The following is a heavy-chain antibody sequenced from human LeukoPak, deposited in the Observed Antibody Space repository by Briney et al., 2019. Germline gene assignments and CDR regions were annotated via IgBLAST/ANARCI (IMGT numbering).Heavy chain of an antibody. D-gene: IGHD1-26*01. Sequence: SETLSLTCTVSGGSISSYYWSWIRQPPGKGLEWVGYIYYSGSTNYNPSLKSRVTISVDTSKNQFSLKLSSVTAADTAVYYCARERRGVGATQSWAFDIWGQGTMVTVSS. CDR2: IYYSGST. CDR1: GGSISSYY. CDR3: ARERRGVGATQSWAFDI. V-gene: IGHV4-59*12. J-gene: IGHJ3*02.